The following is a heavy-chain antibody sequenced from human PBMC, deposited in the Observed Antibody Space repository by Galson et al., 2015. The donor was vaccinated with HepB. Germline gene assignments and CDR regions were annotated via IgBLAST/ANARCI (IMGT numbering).Heavy chain of an antibody. J-gene: IGHJ6*02. CDR1: GGSISSFY. CDR2: FYTTGNT. D-gene: IGHD6-13*01. Sequence: ETLSLTCTVSGGSISSFYWTWIRQPAGKGLEWIGLFYTTGNTRYNPSLKSRVTMSVDTSKNQFSLKLYSVTAADTAVYYCARQRIAAAGTYYYYYGMDVWGQGTTATVSS. CDR3: ARQRIAAAGTYYYYYGMDV. V-gene: IGHV4-4*07.